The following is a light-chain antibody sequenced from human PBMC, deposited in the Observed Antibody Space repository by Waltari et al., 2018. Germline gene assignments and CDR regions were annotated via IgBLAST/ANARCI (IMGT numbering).Light chain of an antibody. J-gene: IGLJ2*01. CDR2: EDI. Sequence: QSALTQPASVSGSPGQSITISCTGTSSDVGSYNFVSWFQQHPGKAPKLIIYEDIKRSSGVSNRFSGSQSGNTASLTISWLQAEDEADYHCCSYAGSSTLIFGGGTKLTVL. V-gene: IGLV2-23*01. CDR3: CSYAGSSTLI. CDR1: SSDVGSYNF.